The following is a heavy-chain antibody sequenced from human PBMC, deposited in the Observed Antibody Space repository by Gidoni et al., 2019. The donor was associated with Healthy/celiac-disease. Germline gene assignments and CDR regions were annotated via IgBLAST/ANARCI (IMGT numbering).Heavy chain of an antibody. Sequence: QFQLVQSGAQVQKPGASVKVSCEVSGSTLTELSMHGVRQAPGKGLEWMGGFDPEDGETIYAQKFQGRVTMTEDTSTDTAYMELSSLRSEDTAVYYCATYSSGWYIKFDYWGQGTLVTVSS. CDR3: ATYSSGWYIKFDY. CDR1: GSTLTELS. V-gene: IGHV1-24*01. CDR2: FDPEDGET. J-gene: IGHJ4*02. D-gene: IGHD6-19*01.